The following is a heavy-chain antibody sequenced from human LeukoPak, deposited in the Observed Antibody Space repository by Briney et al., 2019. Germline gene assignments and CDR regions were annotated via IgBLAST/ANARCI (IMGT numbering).Heavy chain of an antibody. CDR1: GFTFSTHA. D-gene: IGHD4-23*01. Sequence: PGGSLRLSCAASGFTFSTHAMSWVRLASGKGLEWVSGISGSGGTTYYADSVRGRFTISRDNSKNTLYLQMNSLRAEDTAVYYCANSPTVVTRPVDYWGQGTLVTASS. CDR3: ANSPTVVTRPVDY. J-gene: IGHJ4*02. V-gene: IGHV3-23*01. CDR2: ISGSGGTT.